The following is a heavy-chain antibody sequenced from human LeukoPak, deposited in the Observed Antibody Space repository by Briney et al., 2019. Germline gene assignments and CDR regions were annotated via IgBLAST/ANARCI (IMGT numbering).Heavy chain of an antibody. J-gene: IGHJ4*02. Sequence: GGSLRLSCAASGFTFRSYSMNWVRQAPGKGLEWVSAIDPSSTYIYYADSVKGRFTISRDNAENSLYLQMNSLRVEDTAVYYCARVSRAVAGKRDYWGQGTLVTVSS. CDR1: GFTFRSYS. D-gene: IGHD6-19*01. CDR2: IDPSSTYI. CDR3: ARVSRAVAGKRDY. V-gene: IGHV3-21*01.